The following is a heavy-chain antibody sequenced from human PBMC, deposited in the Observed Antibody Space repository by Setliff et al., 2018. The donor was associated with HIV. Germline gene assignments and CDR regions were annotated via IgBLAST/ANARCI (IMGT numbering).Heavy chain of an antibody. Sequence: PSETLSLTCTVSGGSISSSSYYWGWIRQPPGKGLEWIGSIYYSGSTYYNPSLKSRVTISVDTSKNQFSLKLSSVTAADTAVYYCARRRFGESPNWFDPWGQGTLVTV. D-gene: IGHD3-10*01. CDR2: IYYSGST. CDR3: ARRRFGESPNWFDP. CDR1: GGSISSSSYY. V-gene: IGHV4-39*01. J-gene: IGHJ5*02.